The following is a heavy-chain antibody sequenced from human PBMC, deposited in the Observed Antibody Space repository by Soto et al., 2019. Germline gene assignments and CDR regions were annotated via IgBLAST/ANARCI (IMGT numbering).Heavy chain of an antibody. CDR2: FRTSGDGGTT. Sequence: GGSLRLSCXASGFTFSSYSMSWVRQAPGKGLEWVSGFRTSGDGGTTYYADSVKGRFTISRDNSKNMLFLQMNSLRAEDTAIYHCAKKVNSGPGSQYFDYWGQGTLVTVSS. CDR3: AKKVNSGPGSQYFDY. J-gene: IGHJ4*02. CDR1: GFTFSSYS. D-gene: IGHD3-10*01. V-gene: IGHV3-23*01.